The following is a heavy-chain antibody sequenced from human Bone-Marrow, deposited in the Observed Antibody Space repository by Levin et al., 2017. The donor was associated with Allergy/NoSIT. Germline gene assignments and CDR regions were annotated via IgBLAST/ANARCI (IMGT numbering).Heavy chain of an antibody. CDR1: GASISNPDYY. CDR2: TEYSGDT. J-gene: IGHJ5*02. V-gene: IGHV4-39*07. CDR3: ARGPPYSRESRLSWFDP. D-gene: IGHD3-10*01. Sequence: SETLSLTCTVSGASISNPDYYWAWIRQSPGKGLEWIGSTEYSGDTYYNPSPKSRATMSVDTSKNQVSLILTSVTTADSAVYYCARGPPYSRESRLSWFDPWGQGTLVSVSS.